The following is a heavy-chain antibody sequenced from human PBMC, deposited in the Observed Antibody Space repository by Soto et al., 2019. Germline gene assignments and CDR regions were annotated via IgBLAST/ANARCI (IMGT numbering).Heavy chain of an antibody. Sequence: GASVKVSCKAFGYTFTGYDISWVRQAPGQRLEWMGWISAYSGKTNYAQKFQGRLTMTTDTSTSTAYMELRSLRSDDTAVYYCARGYSDSGWTGTLDYWGQGTLVTVSS. D-gene: IGHD6-19*01. J-gene: IGHJ4*02. V-gene: IGHV1-18*01. CDR1: GYTFTGYD. CDR3: ARGYSDSGWTGTLDY. CDR2: ISAYSGKT.